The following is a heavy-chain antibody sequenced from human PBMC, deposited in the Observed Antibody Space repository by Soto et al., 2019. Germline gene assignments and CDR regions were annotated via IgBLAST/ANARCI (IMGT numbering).Heavy chain of an antibody. CDR3: AGGLRTPYYFDY. CDR1: GGTFSSYA. CDR2: IIPIFGTA. Sequence: QVQLVQSGAEVKKPGSSVKVSCKASGGTFSSYAISWVRQAPGQGREWMGGIIPIFGTANYAQKFQGRVTITADESTSTVYVELSSLRSEDTAVYYCAGGLRTPYYFDYWGQGTLVTVSS. J-gene: IGHJ4*02. D-gene: IGHD3-16*01. V-gene: IGHV1-69*01.